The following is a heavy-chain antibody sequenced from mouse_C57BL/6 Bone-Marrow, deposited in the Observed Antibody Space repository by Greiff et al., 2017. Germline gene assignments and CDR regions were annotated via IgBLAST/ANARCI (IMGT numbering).Heavy chain of an antibody. CDR1: GFTFSDYY. CDR3: ARSYYSNYLDY. D-gene: IGHD2-5*01. Sequence: EVQLVESGGGLVQPGGSLKLSCAASGFTFSDYYMYWVRQTPEKRLEWVAYISNGGGSTYYPDTVKGGFTISRDNAKNTLYLQMSRLKSEDTAMYYCARSYYSNYLDYWGQGTTLTVSS. CDR2: ISNGGGST. J-gene: IGHJ2*01. V-gene: IGHV5-12*01.